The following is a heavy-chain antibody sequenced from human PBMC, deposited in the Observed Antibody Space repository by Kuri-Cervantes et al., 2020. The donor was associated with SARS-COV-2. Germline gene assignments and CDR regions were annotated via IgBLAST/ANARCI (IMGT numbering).Heavy chain of an antibody. Sequence: SCTVSGGSISSGSYYWSWIRQPAGKGLEWIGRIYTSGSTNYNPSLKSRVTISVDTSKNQFSLKLSSVTAADTAVYYCARDGSFSPLYYYYYYMDVWGKGTTVTVSS. J-gene: IGHJ6*03. CDR1: GGSISSGSYY. V-gene: IGHV4-61*02. CDR2: IYTSGST. CDR3: ARDGSFSPLYYYYYYMDV. D-gene: IGHD2/OR15-2a*01.